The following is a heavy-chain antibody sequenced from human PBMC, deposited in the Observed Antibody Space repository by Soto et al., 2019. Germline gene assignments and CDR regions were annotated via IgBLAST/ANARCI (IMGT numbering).Heavy chain of an antibody. Sequence: GASVKVSCKASGYTFTGYYMHWVRQAPGQGLEWMGWINPNSGGTNYAQKFQGWVTMTRDTSISTAYMELSSLRSEDTATYYCAKARCSGNSCYVPDYWGHGSLVTVSS. CDR3: AKARCSGNSCYVPDY. V-gene: IGHV1-2*04. D-gene: IGHD2-15*01. J-gene: IGHJ4*01. CDR1: GYTFTGYY. CDR2: INPNSGGT.